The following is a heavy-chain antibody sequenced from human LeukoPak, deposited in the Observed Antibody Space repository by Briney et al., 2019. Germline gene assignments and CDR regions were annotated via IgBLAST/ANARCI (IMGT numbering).Heavy chain of an antibody. CDR2: MYYSGST. V-gene: IGHV4-30-4*08. J-gene: IGHJ5*02. D-gene: IGHD6-13*01. CDR3: ARSIGSSWYNWFDP. Sequence: PSQTLSLTCTVSARSIRSGDYYGHSVRQPPGEVRGLIAYMYYSGSTYYHPSLKSRVTISVDTSTKQFSLNLSSVTAADTAVYYCARSIGSSWYNWFDPWGQGTLVTVSS. CDR1: ARSIRSGDYY.